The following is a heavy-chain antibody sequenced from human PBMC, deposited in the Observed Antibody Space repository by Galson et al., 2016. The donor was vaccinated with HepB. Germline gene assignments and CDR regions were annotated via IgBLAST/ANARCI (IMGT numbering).Heavy chain of an antibody. CDR3: AIFDLGYCSGGSCSH. V-gene: IGHV4-4*02. CDR1: GFSFRSYG. CDR2: IFHSGST. J-gene: IGHJ4*02. Sequence: SLRLSCAASGFSFRSYGMNWVRQAPGQGLEWIGEIFHSGSTNYNPSLKSRVTISLDKSKDQFSLKLNSVTAADTAVYYCAIFDLGYCSGGSCSHWGQGILVTVSS. D-gene: IGHD2-15*01.